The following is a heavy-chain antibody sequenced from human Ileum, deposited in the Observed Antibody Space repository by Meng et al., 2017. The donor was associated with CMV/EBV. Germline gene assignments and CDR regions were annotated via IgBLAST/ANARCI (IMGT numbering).Heavy chain of an antibody. CDR3: AGDLRNYYYYGMDV. Sequence: GESLKISCAASGFTFSDYYMSWIRQAPGKGLEWVSYISSSGSTIYYADSVKGRFTISRDNAKNSLYLQMNSLRAEDTAVYYCAGDLRNYYYYGMDVWGQGTTVTVSS. CDR2: ISSSGSTI. J-gene: IGHJ6*02. V-gene: IGHV3-11*01. D-gene: IGHD5/OR15-5a*01. CDR1: GFTFSDYY.